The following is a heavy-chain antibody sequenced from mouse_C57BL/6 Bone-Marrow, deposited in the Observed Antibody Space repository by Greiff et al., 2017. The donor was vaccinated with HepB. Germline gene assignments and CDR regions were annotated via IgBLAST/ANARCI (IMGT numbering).Heavy chain of an antibody. CDR3: ARSTYYGSSLAWFAY. CDR1: GYAFSSSW. Sequence: QVQLKQSGPELVKPGASVKISCKASGYAFSSSWMNWVKQRPGKGLEWIGRIYPGDGDTNYNGKFKGKATLTADKSSSTAYMQLSSLTSEDSAVYFCARSTYYGSSLAWFAYWGQGTLVTVSA. D-gene: IGHD1-1*01. J-gene: IGHJ3*01. CDR2: IYPGDGDT. V-gene: IGHV1-82*01.